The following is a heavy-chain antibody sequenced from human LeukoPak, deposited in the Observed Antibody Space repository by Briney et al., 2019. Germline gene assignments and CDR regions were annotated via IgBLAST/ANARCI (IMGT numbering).Heavy chain of an antibody. V-gene: IGHV1-69*05. CDR2: IIPIFGTA. Sequence: SVKVSCKASGGTFSSYAISWVRQAPGQGLEWMGGIIPIFGTANYAQKFQGRVTITTDESTSTAYMELSSLRSEDTAVYYCASNPCSGGSCHGNYYYYMDVWGKGTTVTVSS. D-gene: IGHD2-15*01. CDR3: ASNPCSGGSCHGNYYYYMDV. J-gene: IGHJ6*03. CDR1: GGTFSSYA.